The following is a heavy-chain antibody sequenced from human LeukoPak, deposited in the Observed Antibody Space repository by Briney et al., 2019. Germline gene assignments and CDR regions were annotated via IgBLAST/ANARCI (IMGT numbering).Heavy chain of an antibody. CDR2: ISSSGGST. Sequence: PGGSLRLSCAASGFTFSTYAMSWVRQAPGKGLEWVSAISSSGGSTYFADSVKGRFTISRDNSKNTLFLQMNSLRAEDTAVYYCAKRGMTTIKEGFDFWGQGTLVTVSS. V-gene: IGHV3-23*01. CDR3: AKRGMTTIKEGFDF. J-gene: IGHJ4*02. D-gene: IGHD5-24*01. CDR1: GFTFSTYA.